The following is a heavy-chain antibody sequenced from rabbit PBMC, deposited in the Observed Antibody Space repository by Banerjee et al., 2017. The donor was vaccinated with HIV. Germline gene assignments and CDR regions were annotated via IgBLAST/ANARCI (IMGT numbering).Heavy chain of an antibody. CDR2: IVGGSTGST. Sequence: QSLEESGGDLVKPGASLTLTCTASGFSLSNNYVMCWVRQAPGKGLEWIACIVGGSTGSTYYASWAKGRFTISKTSSTTVTLQVNSLTAADTATYFCAREDVGGSISLWGPGTLVTVS. CDR1: GFSLSNNYV. J-gene: IGHJ4*01. V-gene: IGHV1S40*01. CDR3: AREDVGGSISL. D-gene: IGHD1-1*01.